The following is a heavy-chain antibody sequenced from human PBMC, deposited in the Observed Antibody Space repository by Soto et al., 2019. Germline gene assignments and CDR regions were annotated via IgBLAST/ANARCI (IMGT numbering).Heavy chain of an antibody. J-gene: IGHJ3*01. CDR1: GFTFSSYA. CDR3: VRDHRWAFDF. CDR2: ISVGGGSI. D-gene: IGHD2-15*01. Sequence: EVQLVESGGGLVQPGGSLRVSCVASGFTFSSYALNWFRQAPGKGLEWVSYISVGGGSIFYADSVKGRFTISRGDATNSLYLQMNYLRDEDTAVYYCVRDHRWAFDFWCQGNMVTVSS. V-gene: IGHV3-48*02.